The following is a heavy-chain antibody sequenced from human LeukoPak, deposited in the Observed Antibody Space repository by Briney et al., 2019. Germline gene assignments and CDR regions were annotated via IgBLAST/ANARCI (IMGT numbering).Heavy chain of an antibody. D-gene: IGHD6-19*01. J-gene: IGHJ4*02. CDR1: GYTFTSYA. Sequence: ASVKVSCKASGYTFTSYAMHWVRQAPGQRLEWMGWINAGNGNTKYSQKFQGRVTITRDTSASTAYMELSSLRSEDTAVYYCAREGGQWLKREFDYWGQGTLVTVSS. V-gene: IGHV1-3*01. CDR3: AREGGQWLKREFDY. CDR2: INAGNGNT.